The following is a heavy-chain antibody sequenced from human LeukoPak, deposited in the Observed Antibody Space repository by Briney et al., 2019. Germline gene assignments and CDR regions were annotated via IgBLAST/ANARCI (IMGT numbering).Heavy chain of an antibody. CDR2: ISAYNGNT. V-gene: IGHV1-18*01. CDR1: GYTFTSYG. CDR3: ARSPKYYYDSSGYYYY. Sequence: GASVKVSCKAPGYTFTSYGISWVRQAPGQGLEWMGWISAYNGNTNYAQKLQGRVTMTTDASTSTAYMELRSLRSDDTAVYYCARSPKYYYDSSGYYYYWGQGTLVTVSS. J-gene: IGHJ4*02. D-gene: IGHD3-22*01.